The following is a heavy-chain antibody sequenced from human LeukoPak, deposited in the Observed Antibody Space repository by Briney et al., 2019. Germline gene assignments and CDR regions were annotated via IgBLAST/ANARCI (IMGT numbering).Heavy chain of an antibody. CDR1: GGSFSGYY. CDR3: ARSMVRGGPFDY. J-gene: IGHJ4*02. CDR2: INHSGST. Sequence: SETLSLTCAVYGGSFSGYYWSWIRQPPGTGLEWIGEINHSGSTNYNPSLKSRVTISVDTSKNQFSLKLSSVTAADTAVYYCARSMVRGGPFDYWGQGTLVTVSS. D-gene: IGHD3-10*01. V-gene: IGHV4-34*01.